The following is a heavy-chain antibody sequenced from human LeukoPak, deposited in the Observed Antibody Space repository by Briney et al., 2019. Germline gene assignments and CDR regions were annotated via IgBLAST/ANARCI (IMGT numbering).Heavy chain of an antibody. CDR3: TTDLQVATAGYFDY. D-gene: IGHD5-12*01. V-gene: IGHV3-73*01. CDR2: IRSKANSYAT. J-gene: IGHJ4*02. CDR1: GFTFSDSA. Sequence: GGSLRLSCAASGFTFSDSAIHWVRQASGKGLEWIGRIRSKANSYATAYAASVKGKFTISRDDSKNTAYLQMNSLKTEDTAVYYCTTDLQVATAGYFDYWGQGTLVTVSS.